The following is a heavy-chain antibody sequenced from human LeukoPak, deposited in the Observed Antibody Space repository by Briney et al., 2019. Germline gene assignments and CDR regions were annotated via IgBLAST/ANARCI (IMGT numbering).Heavy chain of an antibody. Sequence: PGGSLRLSCAASGFTVSSNYMSWVRQAPGKGLEWVSVIYSGGSTYYADSVKGRFTISRHNSKNTLYLQMNSLRAEDTAVYYCARVGIYYDSSGYSHEYFQHWGQGTLVTVSS. D-gene: IGHD3-22*01. CDR2: IYSGGST. V-gene: IGHV3-53*04. CDR1: GFTVSSNY. CDR3: ARVGIYYDSSGYSHEYFQH. J-gene: IGHJ1*01.